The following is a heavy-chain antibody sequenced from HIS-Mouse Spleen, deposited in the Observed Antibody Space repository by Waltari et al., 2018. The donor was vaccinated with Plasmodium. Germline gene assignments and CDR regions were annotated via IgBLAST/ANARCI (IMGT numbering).Heavy chain of an antibody. CDR1: GFTFSSYA. CDR2: ISYDGSNK. J-gene: IGHJ4*02. Sequence: QVQLVESGGGVVQPGRSLRLSCAASGFTFSSYAMHWVRQAPGKALEWVAVISYDGSNKYYADSVKGRFTISRDNSKNTLYLQMNSLRAEDTAVYYCAREAGSGGLYYFDYWGQGTLVTVSS. CDR3: AREAGSGGLYYFDY. V-gene: IGHV3-30-3*01. D-gene: IGHD3-10*01.